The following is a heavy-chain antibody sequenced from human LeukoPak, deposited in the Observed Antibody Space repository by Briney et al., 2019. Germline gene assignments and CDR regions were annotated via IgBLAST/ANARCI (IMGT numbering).Heavy chain of an antibody. V-gene: IGHV4-34*11. J-gene: IGHJ4*01. Sequence: PSETLSLTCAVYGGSFSGYYWGWIRQPPGKGLEWIGTISYSGSTYYNSSLKSRVTISADTSKNQFSLILTSVSAADTAVYFCARDQKAYDFWSGFPYWGQGTLVIVSS. CDR2: ISYSGST. CDR1: GGSFSGYY. CDR3: ARDQKAYDFWSGFPY. D-gene: IGHD3-3*01.